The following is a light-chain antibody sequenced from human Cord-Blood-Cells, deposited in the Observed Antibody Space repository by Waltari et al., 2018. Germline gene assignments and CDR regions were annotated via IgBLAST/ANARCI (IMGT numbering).Light chain of an antibody. J-gene: IGLJ1*01. CDR3: CSYAGSV. CDR2: EGS. Sequence: QSALTQPASVPGSPEQSITISCTGTSSDVGSYNLVSWYKQNPGKAPKLRIYEGSKRPSGVSNRFSGSKSGNTASLTISGLQAEDEADYYCCSYAGSVFGTGTKVTVL. V-gene: IGLV2-23*01. CDR1: SSDVGSYNL.